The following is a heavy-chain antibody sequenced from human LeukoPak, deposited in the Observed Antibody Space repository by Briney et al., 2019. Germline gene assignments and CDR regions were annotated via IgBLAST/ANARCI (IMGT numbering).Heavy chain of an antibody. CDR3: ASGYSYDLFDY. D-gene: IGHD5-18*01. J-gene: IGHJ4*02. V-gene: IGHV4-39*07. CDR2: INYSGNT. CDR1: GGSISSSSYY. Sequence: SETLSLTCTVSGGSISSSSYYWGWIRQPPGKGLQWIGSINYSGNTYYNPSLKSRVTISVDTSKNQFSLKLSSVTAADTAVYYCASGYSYDLFDYWGQGTLVTVSS.